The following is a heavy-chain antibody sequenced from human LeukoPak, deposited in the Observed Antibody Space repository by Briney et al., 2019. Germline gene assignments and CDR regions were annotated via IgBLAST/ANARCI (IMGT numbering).Heavy chain of an antibody. J-gene: IGHJ4*02. Sequence: QTGGSLRLSRAASGFTFSSYGMHCVRQAPGKGLEWVAFTAEDGSNEKYTDSVKGRFTISRDNSNNTLYLRMNSLRAEDTGVYYCAKDRETTSSGTFDYWGQGTLVTVSS. CDR2: TAEDGSNE. V-gene: IGHV3-30*18. CDR1: GFTFSSYG. D-gene: IGHD1-1*01. CDR3: AKDRETTSSGTFDY.